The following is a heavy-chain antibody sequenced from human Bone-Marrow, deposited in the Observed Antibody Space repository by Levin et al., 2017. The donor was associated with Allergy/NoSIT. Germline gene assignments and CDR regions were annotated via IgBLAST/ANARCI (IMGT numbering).Heavy chain of an antibody. J-gene: IGHJ4*02. V-gene: IGHV3-48*01. CDR3: ARHANCGGDCH. CDR2: ISSSSGTI. CDR1: GFTFSSYS. D-gene: IGHD2-21*02. Sequence: GGSLRLSCAASGFTFSSYSMNWVRQAPGKGLEWISYISSSSGTIYYADSVKGRFTISRDNAKNSLYLQMNSLRAEDTAVYYCARHANCGGDCHWGQGTLVTVSS.